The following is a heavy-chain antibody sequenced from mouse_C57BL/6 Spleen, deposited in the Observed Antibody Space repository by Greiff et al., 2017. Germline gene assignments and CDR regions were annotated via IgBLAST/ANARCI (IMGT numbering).Heavy chain of an antibody. J-gene: IGHJ4*01. CDR2: IYPSDSET. D-gene: IGHD2-1*01. V-gene: IGHV1-61*01. CDR1: GYTFTSYW. CDR3: ARGIYYGNYKWYYDMDY. Sequence: VQLQQPGAELVRPGSSVKLSCKASGYTFTSYWMDWVKQKPGQGLEWIGKIYPSDSETQYNQKFKDKATLTVDKSSSTAYMQLSSLTSEDSAVYYCARGIYYGNYKWYYDMDYWGQGTSGTVSS.